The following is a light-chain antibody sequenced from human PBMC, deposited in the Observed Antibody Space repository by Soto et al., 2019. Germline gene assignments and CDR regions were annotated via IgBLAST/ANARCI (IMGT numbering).Light chain of an antibody. CDR3: QQSYSTPVT. V-gene: IGKV1-39*01. CDR2: AAS. Sequence: DIQMTQSPSSLSASVGDGVTITCRASQSISGYLNWYQQKPGKAPKLLIYAASSLQSGVPSRFSGSGSGTDFTLTISSLQPEDFATYYCQQSYSTPVTFGKGTKVDIK. J-gene: IGKJ1*01. CDR1: QSISGY.